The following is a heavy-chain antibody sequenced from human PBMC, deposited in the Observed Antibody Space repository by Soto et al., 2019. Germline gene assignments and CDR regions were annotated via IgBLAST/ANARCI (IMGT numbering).Heavy chain of an antibody. J-gene: IGHJ6*02. CDR1: GGSISGSER. V-gene: IGHV4-4*02. D-gene: IGHD3-10*02. CDR2: IYHSGST. CDR3: ASVRGGYYYAMDV. Sequence: SETLSLPRGGSGGSISGSERVGWVRQPPGKGLEWIGEIYHSGSTNYNPSLKSRVTISVDKSKNQFSLKLSSVTAADTAVYYCASVRGGYYYAMDVWGQGTTVTVSS.